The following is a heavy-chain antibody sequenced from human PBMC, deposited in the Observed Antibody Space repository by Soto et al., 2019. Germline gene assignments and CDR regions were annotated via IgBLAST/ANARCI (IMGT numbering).Heavy chain of an antibody. V-gene: IGHV3-33*08. CDR1: GFKFGDYY. J-gene: IGHJ1*01. CDR3: ARDPHYYDSSGYYSPYFQH. Sequence: GGSLRLSCAASGFKFGDYYMSWIRQGPGKGLDWVAVICNDGSNKWYADSVKGRFTISRDNSKNTLYLQMNSLRAEDTAVYYCARDPHYYDSSGYYSPYFQHWGQGTLVTVSS. D-gene: IGHD3-22*01. CDR2: ICNDGSNK.